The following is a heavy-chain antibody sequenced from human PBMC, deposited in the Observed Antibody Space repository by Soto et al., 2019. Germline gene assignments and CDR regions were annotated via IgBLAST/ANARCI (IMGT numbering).Heavy chain of an antibody. V-gene: IGHV3-23*01. D-gene: IGHD6-13*01. Sequence: GGSLRLSCAASGFTFSSYAMSWVRQAPGKGLEWVSAISGSGGSTYYADSAKGRFTISRDNSKNTLYLQMNSLRAEDTAVYYCAKDSSSSWYGYYFDYWGQGTLVTVSS. CDR2: ISGSGGST. CDR3: AKDSSSSWYGYYFDY. CDR1: GFTFSSYA. J-gene: IGHJ4*02.